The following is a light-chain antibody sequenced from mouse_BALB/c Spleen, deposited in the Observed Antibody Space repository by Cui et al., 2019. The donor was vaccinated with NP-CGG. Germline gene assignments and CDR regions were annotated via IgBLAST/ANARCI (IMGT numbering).Light chain of an antibody. CDR2: GTN. CDR1: TGAVTTSNY. V-gene: IGLV1*01. CDR3: ALWYSNHWV. J-gene: IGLJ1*01. Sequence: QAVVTQESALTTSPGETVTITCRSSTGAVTTSNYANWVQEKPDHLFTGLIGGTNNRAPGVPARFSGSLIGDKAALTITGAQTEDEAIYFCALWYSNHWVFGGGTILTVL.